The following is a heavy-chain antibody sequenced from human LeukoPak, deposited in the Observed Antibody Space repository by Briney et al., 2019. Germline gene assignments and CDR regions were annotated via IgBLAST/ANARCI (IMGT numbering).Heavy chain of an antibody. CDR1: GFTFSSYS. D-gene: IGHD3-9*01. CDR3: ERDGDILTGYRQLYYFDY. V-gene: IGHV3-48*03. J-gene: IGHJ4*02. CDR2: ISSSGSTI. Sequence: PGGSLRLSCAASGFTFSSYSMSWVRQAPGKGLEWVSYISSSGSTIYYADSVKGRFTISRDKAKNSLYLQMNSLRAEDTAVYYCERDGDILTGYRQLYYFDYWGQGTLVTVSS.